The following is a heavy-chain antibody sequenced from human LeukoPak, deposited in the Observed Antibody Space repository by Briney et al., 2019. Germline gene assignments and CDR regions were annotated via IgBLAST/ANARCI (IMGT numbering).Heavy chain of an antibody. D-gene: IGHD6-6*01. J-gene: IGHJ4*02. CDR2: INYSGST. V-gene: IGHV4-59*08. CDR1: GGSISGYY. CDR3: ARRGSSLDQ. Sequence: TPSETLSLTCTVSGGSISGYYWSWIXQPPGXGLEWIGYINYSGSTNYNPSLKSRVTISVDTSKNQFSLKLSSVTAADTAVYYCARRGSSLDQWGQGTLVTVSS.